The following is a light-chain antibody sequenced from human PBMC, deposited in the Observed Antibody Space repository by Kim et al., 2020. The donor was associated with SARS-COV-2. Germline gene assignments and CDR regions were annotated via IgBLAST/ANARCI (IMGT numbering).Light chain of an antibody. Sequence: APRLVIYGASSRATGIPDRFSGSGSGTDFTLTISRLEPEDFAVYYCQQSVTSSYTFGQGTKLEI. CDR2: GAS. J-gene: IGKJ2*01. CDR3: QQSVTSSYT. V-gene: IGKV3-20*01.